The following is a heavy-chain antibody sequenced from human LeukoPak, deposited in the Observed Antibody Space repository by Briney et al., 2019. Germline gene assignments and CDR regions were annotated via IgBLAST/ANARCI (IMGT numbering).Heavy chain of an antibody. J-gene: IGHJ6*02. D-gene: IGHD6-19*01. Sequence: GGSLRLSCAASGFTFSGSAMHWVRQASGKGPEWVGRIRSKANSYATAYAASVKGRFTISRDDSKNTAYLQMNSLKTEDTAVYYCTLSGYSSGWRPYYYYYGMDVWGQGTTVTVSS. CDR1: GFTFSGSA. CDR2: IRSKANSYAT. V-gene: IGHV3-73*01. CDR3: TLSGYSSGWRPYYYYYGMDV.